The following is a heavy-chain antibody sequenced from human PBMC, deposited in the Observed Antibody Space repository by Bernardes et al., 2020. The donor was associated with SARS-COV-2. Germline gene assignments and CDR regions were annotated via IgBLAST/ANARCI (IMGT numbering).Heavy chain of an antibody. V-gene: IGHV4-59*01. CDR2: IYYSGST. CDR1: GGSISSYY. Sequence: SESLSLTCTVSGGSISSYYWSWIRQPPGKGLEWIGYIYYSGSTNYNPSLKSRVTISVDTSKNQFSLKLSSVTAADTAVYYCARLAPAGTIFGVVIGYYGMDVWGQGTTVTVSS. CDR3: ARLAPAGTIFGVVIGYYGMDV. J-gene: IGHJ6*02. D-gene: IGHD3-3*01.